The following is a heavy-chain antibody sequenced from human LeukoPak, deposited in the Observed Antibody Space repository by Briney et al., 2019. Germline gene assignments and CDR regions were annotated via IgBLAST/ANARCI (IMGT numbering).Heavy chain of an antibody. D-gene: IGHD3-9*01. J-gene: IGHJ5*02. CDR3: ARGYYDILTGYRTNWFDP. V-gene: IGHV1-46*01. CDR1: GYTFTGYY. CDR2: INPSGGST. Sequence: ASVKVSCKASGYTFTGYYMHWVRQAPGQGLEWMGIINPSGGSTSYAQKFQGRVTMTRDMSTSTVYMELSSLRSEDTAVYYCARGYYDILTGYRTNWFDPWGQGTLVTVSS.